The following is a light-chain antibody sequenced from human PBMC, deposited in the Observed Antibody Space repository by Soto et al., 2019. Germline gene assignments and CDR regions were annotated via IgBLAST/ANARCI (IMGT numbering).Light chain of an antibody. J-gene: IGLJ2*01. CDR1: SSDVGGYNY. V-gene: IGLV2-8*01. CDR3: SSYAGSNNFVV. Sequence: QSALTQPPSASGSPGQSVTISCTGTSSDVGGYNYVSWYQQHPGKAPKLMIYEVSKRPSGVPDRFSGPKSGNTASLTVSGLQAEDEADYYCSSYAGSNNFVVFGGGTKLTVL. CDR2: EVS.